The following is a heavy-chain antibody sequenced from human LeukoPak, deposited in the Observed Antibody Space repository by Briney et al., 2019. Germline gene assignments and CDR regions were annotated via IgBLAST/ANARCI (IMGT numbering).Heavy chain of an antibody. CDR3: VTGGSYFGY. V-gene: IGHV3-7*01. D-gene: IGHD1-26*01. J-gene: IGHJ4*02. CDR1: GFAFSDNW. CDR2: IEVDGSEK. Sequence: GGSLRLSCAASGFAFSDNWMSWVRQAPGKGLEWVANIEVDGSEKNYLDSVKGRFTISSHNAKNSLYLQMNSLRVEDTAVYYCVTGGSYFGYWGQGTLVTVSS.